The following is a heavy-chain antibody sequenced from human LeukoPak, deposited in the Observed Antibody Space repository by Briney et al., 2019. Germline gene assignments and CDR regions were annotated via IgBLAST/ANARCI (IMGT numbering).Heavy chain of an antibody. Sequence: ASVKVSCKASGGTFSSYAISWVRQAPGQGLEWMGGTIPIFGTANYAQKFQGRVTITTDESTSTAYMELSSLRSEDTAVYYCARDKIRGYSSGWYLDYWGQGTLVTVSS. CDR2: TIPIFGTA. D-gene: IGHD6-19*01. CDR1: GGTFSSYA. V-gene: IGHV1-69*05. J-gene: IGHJ4*02. CDR3: ARDKIRGYSSGWYLDY.